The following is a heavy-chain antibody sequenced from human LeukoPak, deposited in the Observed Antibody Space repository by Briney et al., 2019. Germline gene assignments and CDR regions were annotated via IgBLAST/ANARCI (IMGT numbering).Heavy chain of an antibody. D-gene: IGHD2-15*01. J-gene: IGHJ4*02. CDR3: ARTLRDCSGDSCYSDPHFDC. CDR2: INPNSGGT. V-gene: IGHV1-2*02. CDR1: EYTFTDYY. Sequence: ASVKVSCKASEYTFTDYYMHWVRQAPGQGLEWMGWINPNSGGTNYAQKFQGRVTMTRDTSISTAYMELSRLISDDTAVYYCARTLRDCSGDSCYSDPHFDCWGQGTLVTVSS.